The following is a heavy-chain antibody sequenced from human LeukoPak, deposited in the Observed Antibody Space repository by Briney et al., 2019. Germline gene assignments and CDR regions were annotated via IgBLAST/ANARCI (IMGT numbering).Heavy chain of an antibody. CDR1: GFTFSSYS. J-gene: IGHJ4*02. Sequence: GGSLRLSCAASGFTFSSYSMSWVRQAPGKGLEWVSSISGSSGYTYYADSVKGRFTISRDNAKNSLYLQMNSLRAEDTAVYYCARDPRAYYDFWGGYPYPSGGQGTLVTVSS. CDR2: ISGSSGYT. D-gene: IGHD3-3*01. CDR3: ARDPRAYYDFWGGYPYPS. V-gene: IGHV3-21*04.